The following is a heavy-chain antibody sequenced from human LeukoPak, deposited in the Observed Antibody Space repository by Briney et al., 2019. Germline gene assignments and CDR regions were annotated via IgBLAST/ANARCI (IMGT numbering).Heavy chain of an antibody. D-gene: IGHD3-3*01. CDR3: ARRRGITIFGVVILNWFDP. CDR1: GGSISSYY. V-gene: IGHV4-59*12. CDR2: IYYSGST. J-gene: IGHJ5*02. Sequence: SETLSLTCTVSGGSISSYYWSWIRQPPGKGLEWIGYIYYSGSTNYNPSLKSRVTISVDTSKNQFSLKLSSVTAADTAVYYCARRRGITIFGVVILNWFDPWGQGTLVTVSS.